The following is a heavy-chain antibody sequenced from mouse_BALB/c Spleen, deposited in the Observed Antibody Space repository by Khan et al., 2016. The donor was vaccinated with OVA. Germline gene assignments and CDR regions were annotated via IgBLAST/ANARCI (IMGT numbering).Heavy chain of an antibody. V-gene: IGHV5-4*02. Sequence: EVELVESGGGLVKPGGSLKLSCAASGFTFSDYYMYWVRQTPEKRLEGVATISDGGTYTYYPDSVKGRFTISRDNAKNNLYLKMSSLKSEDAAMYYCSREWGLYRYAWFAYWGQGTLVTVSA. CDR3: SREWGLYRYAWFAY. D-gene: IGHD2-14*01. CDR1: GFTFSDYY. CDR2: ISDGGTYT. J-gene: IGHJ3*01.